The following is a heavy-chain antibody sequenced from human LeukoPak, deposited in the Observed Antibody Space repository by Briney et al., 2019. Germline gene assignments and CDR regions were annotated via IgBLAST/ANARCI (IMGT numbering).Heavy chain of an antibody. CDR3: AREVYYGNFDY. CDR1: GGSISSYY. CDR2: IYYSGST. D-gene: IGHD3-10*01. V-gene: IGHV4-59*01. J-gene: IGHJ4*02. Sequence: SETLSLICTVSGGSISSYYWSWIRQPPGKGLEWIGYIYYSGSTNYNPSLKSRVTISVDTSKNQFSLKLSSVTAADTAVYYCAREVYYGNFDYWGQGTLGTVSS.